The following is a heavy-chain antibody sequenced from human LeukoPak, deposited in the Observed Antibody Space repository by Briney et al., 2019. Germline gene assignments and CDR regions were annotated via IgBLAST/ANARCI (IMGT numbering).Heavy chain of an antibody. D-gene: IGHD3-3*01. CDR2: IDPGDSDT. CDR3: ARLPYYDFWSGYPNWFDP. J-gene: IGHJ5*02. Sequence: GEALEISWKGSGYSFTSYWIGWGRQMPGKGLEGRGIIDPGDSDTRYSPSFQGQVTISADKSITTAYLQWSSLKASDTAMYYCARLPYYDFWSGYPNWFDPWGQGTLVTVSS. V-gene: IGHV5-51*01. CDR1: GYSFTSYW.